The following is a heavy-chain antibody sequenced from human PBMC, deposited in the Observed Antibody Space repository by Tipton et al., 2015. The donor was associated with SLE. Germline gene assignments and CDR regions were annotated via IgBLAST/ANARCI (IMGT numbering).Heavy chain of an antibody. J-gene: IGHJ6*03. V-gene: IGHV4-34*01. D-gene: IGHD2-2*03. CDR2: INHSGRI. CDR3: ARGVAIYWITYYDYYMDV. CDR1: GFPFSDYY. Sequence: LRLSCAVSGFPFSDYYMSWIRQPPGKGLEWIGDINHSGRIDYNPSLMSRVTISEATSKNQFSLTLTSVTAADTGVYYCARGVAIYWITYYDYYMDVWGKGTTVTVSS.